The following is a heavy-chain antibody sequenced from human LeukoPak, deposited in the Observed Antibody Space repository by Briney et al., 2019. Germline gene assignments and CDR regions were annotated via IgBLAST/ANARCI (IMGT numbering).Heavy chain of an antibody. D-gene: IGHD2/OR15-2a*01. V-gene: IGHV3-64D*06. CDR1: GFTFSSYA. CDR2: ISSNGGST. CDR3: VKDSRPVRGRKEFDY. J-gene: IGHJ4*02. Sequence: GGSLRLSCSASGFTFSSYAMHWVRQAPGKGLEYVSAISSNGGSTYYADSVKGRFTISRDNSKNTLYPQMSSLRAEDTAVYYCVKDSRPVRGRKEFDYWGQGTLVTVSS.